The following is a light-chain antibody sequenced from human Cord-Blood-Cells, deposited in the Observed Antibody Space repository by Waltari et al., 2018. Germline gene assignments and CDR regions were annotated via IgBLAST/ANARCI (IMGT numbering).Light chain of an antibody. CDR3: QQRSNWPLALT. CDR2: DAS. J-gene: IGKJ4*01. CDR1: QSVSSY. V-gene: IGKV3-11*01. Sequence: EIVLTQSPATLSLSPGERATLSCRSSQSVSSYLAWYQQKPGQAPRLLIYDASIRATGIPARFSGSGAGTEFTLTISSLEPEDFAVYYCQQRSNWPLALTFGGGTKVEIK.